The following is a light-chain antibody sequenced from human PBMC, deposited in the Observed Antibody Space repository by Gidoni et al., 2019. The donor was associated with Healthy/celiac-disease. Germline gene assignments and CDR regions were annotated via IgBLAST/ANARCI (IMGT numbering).Light chain of an antibody. Sequence: ITCRASQGISSYLAWYQQKPGKAPKLLIYAASTLQSGVPSRFSGSGSGTDFTLTISCLQSEDFATYYCQQYYSYPPWTFGQGTKLEIK. CDR1: QGISSY. V-gene: IGKV1-8*01. J-gene: IGKJ2*02. CDR3: QQYYSYPPWT. CDR2: AAS.